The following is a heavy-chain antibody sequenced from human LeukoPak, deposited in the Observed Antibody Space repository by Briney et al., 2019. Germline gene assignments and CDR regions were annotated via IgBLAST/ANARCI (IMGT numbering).Heavy chain of an antibody. Sequence: AGGSLRLSCAASGFTFSDYSMNWVRQAPGEKLEWVSSMSSNNRYIYYADSVKGRFTISRDNAKNSLSLQMHSLRAEDTAIYYRARDLEWLGESLLYWGQGTLVTVSS. CDR3: ARDLEWLGESLLY. CDR1: GFTFSDYS. D-gene: IGHD3-3*01. V-gene: IGHV3-21*06. CDR2: MSSNNRYI. J-gene: IGHJ4*02.